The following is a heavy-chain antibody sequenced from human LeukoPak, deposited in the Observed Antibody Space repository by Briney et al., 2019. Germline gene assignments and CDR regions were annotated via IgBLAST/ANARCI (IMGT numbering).Heavy chain of an antibody. CDR2: ISYDGSNK. CDR3: ASLYGELVH. Sequence: GGSLRLSCAASGFTFSSYAMHWVRQAPGKGLEWVAVISYDGSNKYYADSVKGRFTISRDNAKNSLYLQMNSLRAEDTAVYYCASLYGELVHWGQGTLVTVSS. J-gene: IGHJ5*02. CDR1: GFTFSSYA. D-gene: IGHD2-2*02. V-gene: IGHV3-30*04.